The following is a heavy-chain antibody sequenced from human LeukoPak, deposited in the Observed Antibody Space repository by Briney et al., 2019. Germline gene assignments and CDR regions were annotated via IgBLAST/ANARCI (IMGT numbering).Heavy chain of an antibody. J-gene: IGHJ4*02. V-gene: IGHV3-66*01. D-gene: IGHD4-17*01. CDR1: GFTVTTNY. CDR3: ARIGTTEQN. Sequence: GGSLRLSCAASGFTVTTNYMIWVRQVPGKGLEWVSIIYSGGSVDYADSVKGRFTISRDSSKNMLSLQMNSLRAEDTAVYYCARIGTTEQNWGQGTLVTVSS. CDR2: IYSGGSV.